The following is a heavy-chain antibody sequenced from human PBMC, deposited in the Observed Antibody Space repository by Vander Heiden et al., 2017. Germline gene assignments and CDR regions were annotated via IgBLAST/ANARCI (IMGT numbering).Heavy chain of an antibody. V-gene: IGHV3-73*01. Sequence: EVQLVESGGGLVQPGGSLKLSCAASGFTFSGSALHWVPQASGKGLEWVGRIRSKANSYATAYAASGKGRLTISRDDSKNTAYLQMNRLKTQDTAVYYCTSSSRAGMRWYYFDYWGQGTMVTVSS. CDR2: IRSKANSYAT. J-gene: IGHJ4*02. CDR3: TSSSRAGMRWYYFDY. D-gene: IGHD6-19*01. CDR1: GFTFSGSA.